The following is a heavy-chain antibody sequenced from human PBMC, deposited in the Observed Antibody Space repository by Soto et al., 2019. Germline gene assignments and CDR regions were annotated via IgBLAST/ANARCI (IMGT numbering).Heavy chain of an antibody. CDR3: ARVPAAGRAYFDY. V-gene: IGHV4-30-2*01. CDR1: GGSFSSGGYS. CDR2: IYPNGRT. D-gene: IGHD6-13*01. J-gene: IGHJ4*02. Sequence: QLQLQESGSGLVKPSQTLSLTCAVSGGSFSSGGYSWSWIRQPPGKGLEWIGYIYPNGRTHYNPSLKSRVTISVDRSKIQFSLELISVTDADTAVYYCARVPAAGRAYFDYWGQGTLVTVSS.